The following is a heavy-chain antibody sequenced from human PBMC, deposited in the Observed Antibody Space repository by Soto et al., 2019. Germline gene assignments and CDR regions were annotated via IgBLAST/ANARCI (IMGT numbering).Heavy chain of an antibody. CDR1: GDTFSSYA. J-gene: IGHJ6*02. CDR3: ARDKQLVLHYYYGMDV. Sequence: QVQLVQSGAEVKKPGSSVKGSCKASGDTFSSYAIRWVRQAPGQGLERMGGIIPIFGTANYAQKFQGRVTITADESTSTAYMELSSLRSEDTAVYYCARDKQLVLHYYYGMDVWGQGTTVTVSS. D-gene: IGHD6-6*01. CDR2: IIPIFGTA. V-gene: IGHV1-69*12.